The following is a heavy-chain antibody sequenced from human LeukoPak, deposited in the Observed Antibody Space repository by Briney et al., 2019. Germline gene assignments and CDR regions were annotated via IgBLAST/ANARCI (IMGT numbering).Heavy chain of an antibody. Sequence: PGGPLRLSCAASGFTFSSYWMHWVRQAPGKGLMWVSRSNTDGSSTNYADSVKGRFTISRDNAKNTVYLQMNSLRAEDTAVYYCARGKGWEQPIDSWGQGSLVTVSS. D-gene: IGHD1-26*01. CDR3: ARGKGWEQPIDS. CDR2: SNTDGSST. V-gene: IGHV3-74*01. J-gene: IGHJ4*02. CDR1: GFTFSSYW.